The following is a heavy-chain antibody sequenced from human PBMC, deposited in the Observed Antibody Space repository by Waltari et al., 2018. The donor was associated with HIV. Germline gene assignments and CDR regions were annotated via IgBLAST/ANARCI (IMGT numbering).Heavy chain of an antibody. V-gene: IGHV4-61*02. CDR3: ARATSTLVPYYYYGMDV. CDR2: IYTRGST. J-gene: IGHJ6*02. Sequence: QVQLQESGPGLVKPSQTLSLTCTVSGGSISSGSYHWSWTRLPAGKGLEWIGRIYTRGSTNYNPSLKSRVTISVDTSKNQFSLKLSSVTAADTAVYYCARATSTLVPYYYYGMDVWGQGTTVTVSS. CDR1: GGSISSGSYH. D-gene: IGHD1-26*01.